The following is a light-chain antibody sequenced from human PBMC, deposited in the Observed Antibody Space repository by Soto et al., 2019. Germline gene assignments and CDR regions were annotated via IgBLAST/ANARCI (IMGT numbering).Light chain of an antibody. J-gene: IGKJ1*01. CDR3: QQYNGT. CDR2: KAS. Sequence: IQMTQSPSTLSSSVGDRVTITCRASRSISSWLAWYQQKPGKAPKLLIYKASSLESGVPSRFSGSGSGTEFTLTITSLQPDDFATYYCQQYNGTFGQGTKVDIK. CDR1: RSISSW. V-gene: IGKV1-5*03.